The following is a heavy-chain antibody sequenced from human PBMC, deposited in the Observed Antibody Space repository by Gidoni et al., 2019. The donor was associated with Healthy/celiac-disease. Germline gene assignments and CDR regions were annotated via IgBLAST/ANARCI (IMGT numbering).Heavy chain of an antibody. Sequence: EWQMVESGGGLVQPGGSLRRSCAASGFTFSSYSMNWVRQAPGKGMEWVSYISSSISTISYADSVKGRFTISRDNAKNSLYLQINSLRAEDTAVYYCARGPADSFDYWGQGTLVTVSS. V-gene: IGHV3-48*01. CDR3: ARGPADSFDY. D-gene: IGHD2-2*01. CDR2: ISSSISTI. CDR1: GFTFSSYS. J-gene: IGHJ4*02.